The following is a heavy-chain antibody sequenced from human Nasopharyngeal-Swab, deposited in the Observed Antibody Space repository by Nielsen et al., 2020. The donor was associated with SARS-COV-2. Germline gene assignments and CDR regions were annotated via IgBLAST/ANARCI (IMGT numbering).Heavy chain of an antibody. CDR2: IWYDGSNK. CDR3: ARDLGVYAILHYMDV. D-gene: IGHD2-8*02. Sequence: GGSLRLSCAASGFTFSSYGMHWVRQAPGKGLEWVAVIWYDGSNKYYADSVKGRFTISRDNSKNTLYLQTNSLRAEDTAVYYCARDLGVYAILHYMDVWGKGTTVTVSS. J-gene: IGHJ6*03. V-gene: IGHV3-33*01. CDR1: GFTFSSYG.